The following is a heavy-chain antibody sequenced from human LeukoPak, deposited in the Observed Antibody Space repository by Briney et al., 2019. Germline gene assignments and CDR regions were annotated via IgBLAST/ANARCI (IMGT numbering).Heavy chain of an antibody. D-gene: IGHD1-1*01. Sequence: FTSSASGFTFNGSWINWVRQAPGKGLEWVANMDPSGSQTRYVDSVKGRFTISKDDPGTSLYLEMHSLRAEDTAIYYCAVWTSGNYWGQGALVTVSS. CDR1: GFTFNGSW. J-gene: IGHJ4*02. V-gene: IGHV3-7*01. CDR2: MDPSGSQT. CDR3: AVWTSGNY.